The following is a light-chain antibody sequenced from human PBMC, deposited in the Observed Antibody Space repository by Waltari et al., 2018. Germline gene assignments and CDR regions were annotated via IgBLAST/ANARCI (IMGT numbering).Light chain of an antibody. Sequence: SYELTQPPSVSVSPGQTATITCSADQLGDKFVSWYQQKSGQSPVLFIYQDMKRPSGIPERFSGSNSGNTATLTISGTQVDDEADFYCQAWDTTIVVFGGGTKLTVL. CDR1: QLGDKF. J-gene: IGLJ2*01. CDR3: QAWDTTIVV. CDR2: QDM. V-gene: IGLV3-1*01.